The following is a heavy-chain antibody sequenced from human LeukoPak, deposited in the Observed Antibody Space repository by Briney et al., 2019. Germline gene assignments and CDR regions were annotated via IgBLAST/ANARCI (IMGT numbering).Heavy chain of an antibody. V-gene: IGHV4-59*01. Sequence: SSETLSLTCTVSGGSISSYYWSWIRQPPGKGLEWIGYIYYSGSTNYNPSLKSRVTISVDTSKNQFSLKLSSVTAADTAVYYCARWSRGNYYDSSGLDYWGQGTLVTVSS. J-gene: IGHJ4*02. CDR1: GGSISSYY. D-gene: IGHD3-22*01. CDR3: ARWSRGNYYDSSGLDY. CDR2: IYYSGST.